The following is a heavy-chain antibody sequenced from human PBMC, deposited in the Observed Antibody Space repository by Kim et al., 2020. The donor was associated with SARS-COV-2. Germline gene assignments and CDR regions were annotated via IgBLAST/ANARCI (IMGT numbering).Heavy chain of an antibody. CDR2: ISSSSSTI. V-gene: IGHV3-48*02. CDR3: ARDHSSWYSIYFDY. D-gene: IGHD6-13*01. Sequence: GGSLRLSCAASGFTFSSYSMNWVRQAPGKGLEWVSYISSSSSTIYYADSVKGRFTISRDNAKNSLYLQMNSLRDEDTAVYYCARDHSSWYSIYFDYWGQGTLVTVSS. J-gene: IGHJ4*02. CDR1: GFTFSSYS.